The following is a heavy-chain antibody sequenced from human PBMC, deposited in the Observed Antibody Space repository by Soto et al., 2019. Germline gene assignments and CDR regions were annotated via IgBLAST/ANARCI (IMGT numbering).Heavy chain of an antibody. CDR2: IWNDGSNK. D-gene: IGHD1-1*01. J-gene: IGHJ3*01. V-gene: IGHV3-33*03. CDR3: ATELNDLQAFHF. Sequence: QVQLVESGGGVVQPGRSLRLSCVASGFPFSTYGMHWVRQAPGKGLEWVAMIWNDGSNKYYTDSMKDRFTISRDNSKNTPDLQMNSLRDDDSAVYYCATELNDLQAFHFWGQGTMVTVSS. CDR1: GFPFSTYG.